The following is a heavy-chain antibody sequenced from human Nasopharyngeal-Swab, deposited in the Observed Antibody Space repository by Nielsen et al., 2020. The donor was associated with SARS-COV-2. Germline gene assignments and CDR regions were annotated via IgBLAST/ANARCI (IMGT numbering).Heavy chain of an antibody. J-gene: IGHJ4*01. CDR3: ARDESYCGGDCYRGSSDY. CDR1: GFTFSSYS. V-gene: IGHV3-48*02. CDR2: ISSSSSTI. Sequence: GESLKISCAASGFTFSSYSMNWVRQAPGKGLEWVSYISSSSSTIYYADSVKGRFTISRDNAKNSLYLQMNSLRDEDTAVYYCARDESYCGGDCYRGSSDYWGQEPWSPSPQ. D-gene: IGHD2-21*02.